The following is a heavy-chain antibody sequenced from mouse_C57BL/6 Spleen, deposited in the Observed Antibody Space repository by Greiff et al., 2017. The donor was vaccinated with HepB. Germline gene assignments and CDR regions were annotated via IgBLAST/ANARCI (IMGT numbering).Heavy chain of an antibody. V-gene: IGHV1-59*01. CDR2: IDPSDSYT. Sequence: VQLQQPGAELVRPGTSVKLSCKASGYTFTSYWMHWVKQRPGQGLEWIGVIDPSDSYTNYNQKFKGKATLTVDTSSSTAYMQLSSLTSEDSAVYYCARSPLRSYAMDYWGQGTSVTVSS. CDR1: GYTFTSYW. CDR3: ARSPLRSYAMDY. J-gene: IGHJ4*01. D-gene: IGHD1-1*01.